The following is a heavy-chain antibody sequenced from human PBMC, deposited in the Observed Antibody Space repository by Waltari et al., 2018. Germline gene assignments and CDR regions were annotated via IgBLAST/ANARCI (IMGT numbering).Heavy chain of an antibody. CDR2: ISGYSGST. J-gene: IGHJ5*01. V-gene: IGHV3-23*01. CDR3: AKDMSYCGGDCSPNWFDS. Sequence: EVQLLEFGGGLVQPGGSLRLSCAASGFTFSNYAMSWVRQAPGKGLEWVSGISGYSGSTYYADSVKGRFNISRDNSRNTLYLQMNSLRAEDTAVYFCAKDMSYCGGDCSPNWFDSWGQGTLVTVSS. CDR1: GFTFSNYA. D-gene: IGHD2-21*02.